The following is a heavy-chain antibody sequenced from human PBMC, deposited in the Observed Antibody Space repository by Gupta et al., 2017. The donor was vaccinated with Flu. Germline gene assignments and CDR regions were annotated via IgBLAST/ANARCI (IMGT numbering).Heavy chain of an antibody. J-gene: IGHJ1*01. D-gene: IGHD2-21*02. CDR1: GATFSSNT. V-gene: IGHV1-69*01. CDR2: ILPIIGAT. Sequence: QVQLVQSGAEVKKSGSSVKVSCKASGATFSSNTFSWLRQAPGQGLEWMGGILPIIGATNYAQEFQGRVTITADEATSTVYMEVTSLKSDDTAVYYCVRLTPCGGDCYYFQHWGQGTLVTVPS. CDR3: VRLTPCGGDCYYFQH.